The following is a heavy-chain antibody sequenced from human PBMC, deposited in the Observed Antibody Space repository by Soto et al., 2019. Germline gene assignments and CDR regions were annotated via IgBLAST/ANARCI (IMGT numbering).Heavy chain of an antibody. CDR1: GFTFSSYA. Sequence: EVQLLESGGGLVQPGGSLRLSCAASGFTFSSYAMSWVRQAPGKGLEWVSAISGSGGSTYYADSVKGRFTISRDNSKNTLYLEMNSLRAEDTAVYYCAKDVTFVFLGFLDYWGQGPLVTVSS. CDR2: ISGSGGST. CDR3: AKDVTFVFLGFLDY. V-gene: IGHV3-23*01. D-gene: IGHD1-26*01. J-gene: IGHJ4*02.